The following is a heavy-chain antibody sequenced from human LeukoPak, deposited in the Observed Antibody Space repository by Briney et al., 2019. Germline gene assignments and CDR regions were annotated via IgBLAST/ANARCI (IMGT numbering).Heavy chain of an antibody. Sequence: ASVKVSCMASGGTFSSYAISWVRQAPGQGLEWMGRIIPNFGIANYAQKFQGRDTITADKSTSTDYMQLSSLRSEDTAVYYCARGYCSGGSCYPFDYWGQGTLVTVSS. CDR3: ARGYCSGGSCYPFDY. V-gene: IGHV1-69*04. D-gene: IGHD2-15*01. CDR1: GGTFSSYA. CDR2: IIPNFGIA. J-gene: IGHJ4*02.